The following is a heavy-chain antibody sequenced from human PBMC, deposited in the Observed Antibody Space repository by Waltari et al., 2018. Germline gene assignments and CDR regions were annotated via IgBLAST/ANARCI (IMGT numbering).Heavy chain of an antibody. CDR1: GGSFSGYY. CDR2: INHSGTI. J-gene: IGHJ6*02. D-gene: IGHD3-3*01. Sequence: QVQLQQWGAGLLKPSETLSLTCAVYGGSFSGYYWSWIRQPPGKGLVWIGEINHSGTINYNPSLKSRVSISIDTSKNQFSLQVTSVTAADTAVYYCARARVVKRYYYYGMDVWGQGSTVTVS. V-gene: IGHV4-34*01. CDR3: ARARVVKRYYYYGMDV.